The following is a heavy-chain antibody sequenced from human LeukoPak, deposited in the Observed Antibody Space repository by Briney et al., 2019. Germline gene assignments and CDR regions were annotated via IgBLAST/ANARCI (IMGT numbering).Heavy chain of an antibody. CDR3: ARAYYGSGRGFMDV. CDR1: GYTFTSYD. J-gene: IGHJ6*03. V-gene: IGHV1-8*01. D-gene: IGHD3-10*01. Sequence: ASVKVSCKASGYTFTSYDINWVRQATGQGLEWMGWMNPNSGNTGYAQKFQGRVTITRNTSISTAYMELSSLRSEDTAVYYCARAYYGSGRGFMDVWGKGTTVTVSS. CDR2: MNPNSGNT.